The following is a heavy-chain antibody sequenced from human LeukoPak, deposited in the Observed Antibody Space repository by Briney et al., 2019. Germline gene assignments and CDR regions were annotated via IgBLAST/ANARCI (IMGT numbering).Heavy chain of an antibody. J-gene: IGHJ3*02. CDR2: IYTSGST. CDR3: ARGGIGNAFDI. CDR1: GGSISSYY. D-gene: IGHD3-16*01. V-gene: IGHV4-4*07. Sequence: SETLSLTCTVSGGSISSYYWYWIRQPAGKGLEWIGLIYTSGSTNYNPSLKSRVTISVDTSKNQFSLKLSSVTAADTAVYYCARGGIGNAFDIWGQGTMVTVSS.